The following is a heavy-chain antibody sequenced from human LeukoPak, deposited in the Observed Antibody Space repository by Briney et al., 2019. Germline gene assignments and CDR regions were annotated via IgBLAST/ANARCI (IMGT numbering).Heavy chain of an antibody. V-gene: IGHV3-33*08. J-gene: IGHJ4*02. CDR2: IWYDGTNK. D-gene: IGHD3-9*01. CDR3: ARDIPGALTGYCRGFDY. CDR1: GFTFSSYG. Sequence: GRALRLSCAASGFTFSSYGMHWVREAPGKGLEWEAIIWYDGTNKHYTDSVKGRFTISRDNSKNTLYLQMNSLRAEDTAVYYCARDIPGALTGYCRGFDYWGQGTPVTVSS.